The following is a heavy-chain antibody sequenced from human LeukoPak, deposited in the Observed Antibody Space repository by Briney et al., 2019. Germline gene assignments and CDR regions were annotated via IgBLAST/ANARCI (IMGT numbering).Heavy chain of an antibody. D-gene: IGHD6-13*01. CDR3: ARAIGRYSSSWYGYYYMDV. Sequence: SGTLSLTCAVSGGSISSSNWWSWVRQPPGKGLEWIGEIYHSGSTNYNPSLKSRVTISVDKSKNQFSLKLSSATAADTAVYYCARAIGRYSSSWYGYYYMDVWGKGTTVTVSS. CDR1: GGSISSSNW. V-gene: IGHV4-4*02. J-gene: IGHJ6*03. CDR2: IYHSGST.